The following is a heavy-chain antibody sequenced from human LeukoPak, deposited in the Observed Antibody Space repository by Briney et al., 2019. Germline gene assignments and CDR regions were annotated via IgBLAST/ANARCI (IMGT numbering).Heavy chain of an antibody. D-gene: IGHD2-2*01. CDR1: GYTFTGYY. CDR2: INPNSGGT. J-gene: IGHJ4*02. V-gene: IGHV1-2*02. Sequence: ASVKVSCKASGYTFTGYYLHWVRQAPGQGLEWVGWINPNSGGTNYAQKFQGRVTMTRDTSISTAYVELTRLTSDDTAVYYCARRQLLWSIDYWGQGTLVTVSS. CDR3: ARRQLLWSIDY.